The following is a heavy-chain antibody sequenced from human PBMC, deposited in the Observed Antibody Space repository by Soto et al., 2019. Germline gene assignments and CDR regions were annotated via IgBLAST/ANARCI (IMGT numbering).Heavy chain of an antibody. V-gene: IGHV1-69*08. CDR1: GGTFSSYT. Sequence: QVQLVQSGAEVKKPGSSVKVSCKASGGTFSSYTISWVRQAPGQGLEWMGRIIPILGIANYAQKFQGRVTITADKSTSTAYMELSSLRSEDTAVYYCARDYQLRQGGNDYWGQGTLVTVSS. D-gene: IGHD2-2*01. CDR3: ARDYQLRQGGNDY. J-gene: IGHJ4*02. CDR2: IIPILGIA.